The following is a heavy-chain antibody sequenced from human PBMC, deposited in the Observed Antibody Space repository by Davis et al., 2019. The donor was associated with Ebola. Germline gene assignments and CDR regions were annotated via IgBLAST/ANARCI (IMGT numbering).Heavy chain of an antibody. J-gene: IGHJ4*02. V-gene: IGHV3-30*02. CDR3: ARDGPNYDVDY. D-gene: IGHD3-22*01. CDR2: IRSEATSQ. Sequence: GESLKISCAASGFAFSLYSMNWVRQAPGKGLEWVAFIRSEATSQDYGKSVQGRFFISRDDSKNTLYLQMNSLRVDDTAVYFCARDGPNYDVDYWGQGTLVTVSA. CDR1: GFAFSLYS.